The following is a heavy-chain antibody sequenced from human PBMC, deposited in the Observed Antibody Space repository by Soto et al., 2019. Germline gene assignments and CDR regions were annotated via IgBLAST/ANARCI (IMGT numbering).Heavy chain of an antibody. V-gene: IGHV4-39*01. Sequence: SETLSLTCSVSGDSVSSSNFYWGWIRQPPGKGLEWIGSVYYSGSTYYNPSLKSRVTMSVDTSKNQFSLKLSSVTAADAAVYYCAKYPPFGGWEYYFDYWGQGTLVT. D-gene: IGHD3-16*01. CDR3: AKYPPFGGWEYYFDY. CDR2: VYYSGST. J-gene: IGHJ4*02. CDR1: GDSVSSSNFY.